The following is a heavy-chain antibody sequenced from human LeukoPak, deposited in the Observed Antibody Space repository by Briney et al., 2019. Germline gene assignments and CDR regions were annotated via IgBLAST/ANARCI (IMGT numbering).Heavy chain of an antibody. CDR3: ARASYSGSPFDY. CDR2: ISSSSSYI. CDR1: GFTFSSYS. D-gene: IGHD1-26*01. V-gene: IGHV3-21*01. J-gene: IGHJ4*02. Sequence: GGSLRLSCAGSGFTFSSYSMNWVRQAPGKGLEWVSSISSSSSYIYYADSVKGRFTISRDNAKNSLYLQMNSLRAEDTAVYYCARASYSGSPFDYWGQGTLVTVSS.